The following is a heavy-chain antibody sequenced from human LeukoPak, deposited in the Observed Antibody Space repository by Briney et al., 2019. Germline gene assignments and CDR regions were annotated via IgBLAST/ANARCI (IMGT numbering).Heavy chain of an antibody. CDR3: ARGHKRYYDFWSGYNYFDY. V-gene: IGHV4-34*01. Sequence: PSETLSLTCAVYGGSFSAYYWSRIRQPPGKGLEWIGEINHSGSTNYNPSLKSRVTISVDTSKNQFSLKLSSVTAADTAVYYCARGHKRYYDFWSGYNYFDYWGQGTLVTVSS. D-gene: IGHD3-3*01. CDR2: INHSGST. J-gene: IGHJ4*02. CDR1: GGSFSAYY.